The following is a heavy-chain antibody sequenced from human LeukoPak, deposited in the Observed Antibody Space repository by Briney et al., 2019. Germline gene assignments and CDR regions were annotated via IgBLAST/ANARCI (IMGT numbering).Heavy chain of an antibody. CDR3: ARERFGSIGLWY. CDR1: GYTFISYD. D-gene: IGHD3-10*01. Sequence: ASVKVSCKASGYTFISYDINWVRQATGQGLEWMGWMNPNSGITGYAQKFQGRVSMTRNTSIGTAYMELSSLKSEDTAVYYCARERFGSIGLWYWGQGTLVTVSS. J-gene: IGHJ4*02. CDR2: MNPNSGIT. V-gene: IGHV1-8*01.